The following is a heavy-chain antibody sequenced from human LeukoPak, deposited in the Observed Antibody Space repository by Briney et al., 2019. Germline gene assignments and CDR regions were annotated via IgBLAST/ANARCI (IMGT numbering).Heavy chain of an antibody. V-gene: IGHV3-11*06. CDR3: ARSLLLGTSVDY. CDR1: GFTFSDYY. CDR2: ISSSSSYT. D-gene: IGHD3-22*01. J-gene: IGHJ4*02. Sequence: PGGSLRLSCAASGFTFSDYYMSWIRQAPGKGLEWVSYISSSSSYTNYADSVKGRFTISRDNAKNSLYLQMNSLRDEDTAVYYCARSLLLGTSVDYWGQGTLVTVSS.